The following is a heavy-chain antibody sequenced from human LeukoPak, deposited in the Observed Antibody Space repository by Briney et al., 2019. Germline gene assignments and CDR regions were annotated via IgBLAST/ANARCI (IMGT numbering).Heavy chain of an antibody. CDR2: INTVGSST. J-gene: IGHJ4*02. CDR1: GFTFSSYW. CDR3: ARESIHSYGPTVDY. V-gene: IGHV3-74*01. Sequence: GGSLRLPCAASGFTFSSYWMHWVRQAPGKGLVWVSRINTVGSSTSYADSVKGRFTISRDNAKNTLYLQMNSLRAEDTAVYYCARESIHSYGPTVDYWGQGTLVTVSS. D-gene: IGHD5-18*01.